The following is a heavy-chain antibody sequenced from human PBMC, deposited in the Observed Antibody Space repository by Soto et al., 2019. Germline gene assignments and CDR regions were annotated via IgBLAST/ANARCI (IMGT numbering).Heavy chain of an antibody. V-gene: IGHV5-51*03. Sequence: RQGESLKISCKGSGYSFTSYWIGWVRQMPGKGLEWMGIIYPGDSDTRYSPSFQGQVTISADKSISTAYLQWSSLKASDTAMYYCARRGYCSSTSCYGMDVWGQGTTVTVSS. CDR3: ARRGYCSSTSCYGMDV. CDR1: GYSFTSYW. J-gene: IGHJ6*02. CDR2: IYPGDSDT. D-gene: IGHD2-2*01.